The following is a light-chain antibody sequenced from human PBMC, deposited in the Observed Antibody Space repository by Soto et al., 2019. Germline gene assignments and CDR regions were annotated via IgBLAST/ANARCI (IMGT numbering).Light chain of an antibody. CDR2: EVS. V-gene: IGLV2-14*01. J-gene: IGLJ2*01. CDR1: SSDVGGYDY. Sequence: QSALTQPASVSGSPGQSITISCTGTSSDVGGYDYVSWYQQHPGKAPKVMIYEVSNRPSGVSYRFSGSKSGNTASLTISGLQAEDEADYYCSSYTTSRTRVFGGGTKVTVL. CDR3: SSYTTSRTRV.